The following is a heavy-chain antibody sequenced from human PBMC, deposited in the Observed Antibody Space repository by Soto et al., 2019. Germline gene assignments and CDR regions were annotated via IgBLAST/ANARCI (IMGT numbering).Heavy chain of an antibody. CDR2: IIPIFGTA. Sequence: ASVKVSCKASGGTFSSYAISWVRQAPGQGLEWMGGIIPIFGTANYAQKFQGRVTITADESTSTAYMELSSLRSEDTAVYYCARDGNYYDSSGYYDGVSRYFDYWGQGTLVTVSS. J-gene: IGHJ4*02. D-gene: IGHD3-22*01. V-gene: IGHV1-69*13. CDR3: ARDGNYYDSSGYYDGVSRYFDY. CDR1: GGTFSSYA.